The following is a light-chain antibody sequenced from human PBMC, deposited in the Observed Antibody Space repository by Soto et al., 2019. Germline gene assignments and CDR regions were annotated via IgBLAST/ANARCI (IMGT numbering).Light chain of an antibody. CDR1: SSDVGGYNY. Sequence: QSALTQPASVSGSPGQSITISCTGTSSDVGGYNYVSWYQQHPGKVPKLVIYEVFRRPSGISDRFSGSKSGNTASLTISGLQAEDEADYYWCSYTSTSTFVFGGGTKVTVL. V-gene: IGLV2-14*03. CDR3: CSYTSTSTFV. J-gene: IGLJ2*01. CDR2: EVF.